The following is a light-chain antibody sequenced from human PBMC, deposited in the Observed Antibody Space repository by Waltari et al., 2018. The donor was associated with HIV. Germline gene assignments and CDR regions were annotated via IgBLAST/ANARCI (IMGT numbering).Light chain of an antibody. J-gene: IGLJ1*01. V-gene: IGLV2-11*01. Sequence: QSALTQSRSVSGSPGQSVTISCTGTSSDVGAYKFVSWYQQHPGKAPKLILYDVTERPSGVPSRFSGSKSGNTAALTISGLQADDEADYYCFSYAGTYTYVFGTGTELTV. CDR1: SSDVGAYKF. CDR3: FSYAGTYTYV. CDR2: DVT.